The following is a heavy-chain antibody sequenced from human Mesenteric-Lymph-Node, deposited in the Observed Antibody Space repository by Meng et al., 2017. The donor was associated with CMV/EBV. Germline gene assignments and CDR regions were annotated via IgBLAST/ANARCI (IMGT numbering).Heavy chain of an antibody. CDR1: GGTFSSYA. CDR2: IIPILGMT. J-gene: IGHJ6*02. V-gene: IGHV1-69*04. Sequence: SVKVSCKASGGTFSSYAISWVRQAPGQGLEWMGRIIPILGMTNYAQNFQGRVTITADKSTSTADMELSSLRSEDTAVYYCAREEEYLRLPHTYYGMDVWGQGTMVTVSS. CDR3: AREEEYLRLPHTYYGMDV. D-gene: IGHD2-2*01.